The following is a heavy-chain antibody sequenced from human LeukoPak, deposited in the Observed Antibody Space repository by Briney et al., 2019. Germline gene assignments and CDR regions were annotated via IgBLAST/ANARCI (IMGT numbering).Heavy chain of an antibody. CDR1: GDSVSSNSAA. CDR2: TYYRSKWYN. Sequence: SQTLSLTCAISGDSVSSNSAAWNWIRQSPSRGLEWLGRTYYRSKWYNDYAVSVKSRITINPDTSKNLFSLQLNSVTPEDTAVYYCAREGGYSGYDSPRFDYWGQGTLVTVSS. D-gene: IGHD5-12*01. V-gene: IGHV6-1*01. J-gene: IGHJ4*02. CDR3: AREGGYSGYDSPRFDY.